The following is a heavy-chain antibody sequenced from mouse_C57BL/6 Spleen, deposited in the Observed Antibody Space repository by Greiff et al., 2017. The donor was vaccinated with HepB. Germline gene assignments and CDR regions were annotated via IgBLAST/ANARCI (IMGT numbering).Heavy chain of an antibody. CDR1: GYTFTSYW. D-gene: IGHD3-3*01. Sequence: QVQLQQPGAELVKPGASVKMSCKASGYTFTSYWITWVKQRPGQGLEWIGDIYPGSGSTNYNEKFKSKATLTVDTSSSTAYMQLSSLTSEDSAVYYCARSCEGSYYFDYWGQGTTLTVSS. V-gene: IGHV1-55*01. CDR3: ARSCEGSYYFDY. J-gene: IGHJ2*01. CDR2: IYPGSGST.